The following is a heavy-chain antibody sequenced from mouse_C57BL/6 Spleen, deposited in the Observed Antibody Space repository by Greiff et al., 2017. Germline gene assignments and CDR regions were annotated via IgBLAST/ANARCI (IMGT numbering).Heavy chain of an antibody. CDR1: GYTFTSYW. CDR3: ASTMVTTGAMDY. J-gene: IGHJ4*01. D-gene: IGHD2-2*01. V-gene: IGHV1-69*01. Sequence: VQLQQPGAELVMPGASVKLSCKASGYTFTSYWMHWVKQRPGQGLEWIGEIDPSDSYTNYNQEFKGKSTLTVDKSSSTAYMQLSSLTSEASAVYYCASTMVTTGAMDYWGQGTSVTVSS. CDR2: IDPSDSYT.